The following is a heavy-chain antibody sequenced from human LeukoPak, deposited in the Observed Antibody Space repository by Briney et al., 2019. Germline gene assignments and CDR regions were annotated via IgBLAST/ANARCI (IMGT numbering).Heavy chain of an antibody. CDR1: GGSISSGGYY. Sequence: PSETLSLTCSVSGGSISSGGYYWNWLRQHPGKGLEWIGYIYHSGSTNYNPSLKSRVTISVDTSKNQFSLKLNSVTAADTAVYYCARDGRYCSTTSCQGWFDPWGQGTLVTVSS. CDR3: ARDGRYCSTTSCQGWFDP. CDR2: IYHSGST. V-gene: IGHV4-31*03. D-gene: IGHD2-2*01. J-gene: IGHJ5*02.